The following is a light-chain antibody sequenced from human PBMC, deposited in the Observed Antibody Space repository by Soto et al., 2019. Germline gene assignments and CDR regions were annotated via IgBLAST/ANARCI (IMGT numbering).Light chain of an antibody. V-gene: IGKV3D-15*01. CDR1: ENVGTN. Sequence: IVMTQSPATLSVSPGDEVTLSCRDSENVGTNLAWYQQKPGQAPRLLIYGSSTRATGIPATFSGSGSGTEFTLTISSLQSEESAIYYCQQYNNWGLSFGGGTKVEIK. CDR2: GSS. CDR3: QQYNNWGLS. J-gene: IGKJ4*01.